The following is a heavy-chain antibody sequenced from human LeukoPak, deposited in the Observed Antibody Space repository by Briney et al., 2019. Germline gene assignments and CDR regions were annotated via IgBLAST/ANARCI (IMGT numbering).Heavy chain of an antibody. CDR1: GASIASTSYY. CDR2: IYHSGNS. D-gene: IGHD6-19*01. J-gene: IGHJ4*02. V-gene: IGHV4-39*02. Sequence: SETLSLTCSVSGASIASTSYYWGWVRQPPGKGLEWIGNIYHSGNSYYTSSLRSRVTISVDTSKNLFSLKLTSVTGADTAVYYCARVADSSGWFGDYFDNWGLGTLVTVSS. CDR3: ARVADSSGWFGDYFDN.